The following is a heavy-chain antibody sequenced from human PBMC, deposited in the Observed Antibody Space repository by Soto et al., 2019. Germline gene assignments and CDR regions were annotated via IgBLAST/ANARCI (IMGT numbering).Heavy chain of an antibody. CDR1: GGSISSSNW. D-gene: IGHD2-15*01. V-gene: IGHV4-4*02. Sequence: TSETLSLTCAVSGGSISSSNWWSWVRQPPGKGLEWIGEIYHSGSTNYNPSLKSRVTISVDKSKNQFSLKLSSVTAADTAVYYCARKYSYYYYGMDVWGQGTTVTVSS. J-gene: IGHJ6*02. CDR3: ARKYSYYYYGMDV. CDR2: IYHSGST.